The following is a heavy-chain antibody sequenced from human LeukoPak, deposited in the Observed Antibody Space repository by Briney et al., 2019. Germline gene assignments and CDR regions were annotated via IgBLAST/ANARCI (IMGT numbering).Heavy chain of an antibody. CDR3: ARGNSIAVAGNY. J-gene: IGHJ4*02. CDR1: GGSISSYY. Sequence: TPETLSLTCTVSGGSISSYYWSWIRQPPGKGLEWIGYIYHSGSTNYNPSLKSRVTISVDTSKNQFSLKLSSVTAADTAVYYCARGNSIAVAGNYWGQGTLVTVSS. D-gene: IGHD6-19*01. V-gene: IGHV4-59*01. CDR2: IYHSGST.